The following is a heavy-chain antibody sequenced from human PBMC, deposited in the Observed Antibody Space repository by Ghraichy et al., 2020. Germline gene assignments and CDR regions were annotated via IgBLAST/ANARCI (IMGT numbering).Heavy chain of an antibody. CDR2: IDHSGST. CDR3: ARGNYNDTSGYFNFDY. J-gene: IGHJ4*02. Sequence: SETLSLTCAVYGASFSGYYWSWIRQSPGKGLEWIGEIDHSGSTNYKSSLRSRVTLSVDTSKNQFSLKLGSVTAADTAMYYCARGNYNDTSGYFNFDYWGQGTLRIVAS. V-gene: IGHV4-34*01. CDR1: GASFSGYY. D-gene: IGHD3-22*01.